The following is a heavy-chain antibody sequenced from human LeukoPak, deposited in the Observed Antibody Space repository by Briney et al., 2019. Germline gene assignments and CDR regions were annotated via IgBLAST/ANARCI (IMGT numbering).Heavy chain of an antibody. CDR2: IWYGGSNK. Sequence: GGSLRLSCAASGFTFSSYGMHWVRQAPGKGLEWVAVIWYGGSNKYNADSVKGRFTISRDNSKNTLYLQMNSLRAEDTAVYYCAKDGEGNYYYMDVWGKGTTVTVSS. V-gene: IGHV3-30*02. J-gene: IGHJ6*03. CDR3: AKDGEGNYYYMDV. D-gene: IGHD3-10*01. CDR1: GFTFSSYG.